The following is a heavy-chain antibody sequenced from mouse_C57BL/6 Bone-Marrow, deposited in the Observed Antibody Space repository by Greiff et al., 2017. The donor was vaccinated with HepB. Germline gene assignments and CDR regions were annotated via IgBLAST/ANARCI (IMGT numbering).Heavy chain of an antibody. CDR3: TTCSYGSSYRFAY. Sequence: DVQLQESGAELVRPGASVKLSCTASGFNIKDDYMHWVKQRPEQGLEWIGWIDPENGDTEYASKFQGKATITADTSSNTAYLQLSSLTSEDTAVYYCTTCSYGSSYRFAYWGQGTLVTVSA. D-gene: IGHD1-1*01. CDR1: GFNIKDDY. J-gene: IGHJ3*01. V-gene: IGHV14-4*01. CDR2: IDPENGDT.